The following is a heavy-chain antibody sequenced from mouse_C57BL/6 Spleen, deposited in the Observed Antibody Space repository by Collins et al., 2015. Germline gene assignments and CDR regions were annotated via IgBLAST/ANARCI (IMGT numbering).Heavy chain of an antibody. CDR2: IFPGSGST. J-gene: IGHJ3*01. Sequence: QVQLQQSGAELMKPGALVKLSCKATGHTFTGYWIEWVKQRPGHGLEWIGEIFPGSGSTNYNEKFKGKATFTADTSSNTAYMQLSSLTTEDSAIYYCARNGGYYGSSPFAYWGQGTLVTVSA. CDR3: ARNGGYYGSSPFAY. D-gene: IGHD1-1*01. V-gene: IGHV1-9*01. CDR1: GHTFTGYW.